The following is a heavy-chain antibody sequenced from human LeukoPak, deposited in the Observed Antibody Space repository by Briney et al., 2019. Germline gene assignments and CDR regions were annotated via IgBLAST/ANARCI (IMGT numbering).Heavy chain of an antibody. CDR2: ISSSGSTI. D-gene: IGHD5-18*01. V-gene: IGHV3-48*03. Sequence: GGSLRLSCAASGFTFSSYEMNWVRQAPGKGLEWVSYISSSGSTISYADSVKGRFTISRDNAKNSLYLQMNSLRAEDTAVYYCARGGYSYGTQFFDYWGQGTLVTVSS. J-gene: IGHJ4*02. CDR1: GFTFSSYE. CDR3: ARGGYSYGTQFFDY.